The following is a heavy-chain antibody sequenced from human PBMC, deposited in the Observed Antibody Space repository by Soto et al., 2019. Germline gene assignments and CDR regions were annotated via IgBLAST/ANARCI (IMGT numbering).Heavy chain of an antibody. CDR2: IIPILGIA. V-gene: IGHV1-69*02. CDR3: ARGAATGLGYYYYMDV. Sequence: SVKVSCKASGGTFSSYTISWVRQAPGQGLEWMGRIIPILGIANYAQKFQGRVTITADKSTSTAYMELSSLRSEDTAVYYCARGAATGLGYYYYMDVWGKGTTVTVSS. J-gene: IGHJ6*03. CDR1: GGTFSSYT. D-gene: IGHD2-15*01.